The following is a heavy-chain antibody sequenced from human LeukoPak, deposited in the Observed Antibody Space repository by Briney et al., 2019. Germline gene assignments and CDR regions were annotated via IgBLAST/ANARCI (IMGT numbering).Heavy chain of an antibody. CDR2: IKEDGSEK. Sequence: GGSLRLSCAVSGFTFRRYWMSWARQAPGKGLEWLANIKEDGSEKYYVGSVKGRFTISRDNAKNSLYLQMDSLRAEDTGVYYCARDDIATYDYWGQGTLVTVSS. CDR1: GFTFRRYW. D-gene: IGHD2-15*01. V-gene: IGHV3-7*01. CDR3: ARDDIATYDY. J-gene: IGHJ4*02.